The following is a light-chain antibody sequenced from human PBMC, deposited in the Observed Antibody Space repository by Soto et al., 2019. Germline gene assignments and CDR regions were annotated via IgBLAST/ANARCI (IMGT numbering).Light chain of an antibody. V-gene: IGKV2-30*01. J-gene: IGKJ1*01. CDR3: MQGTHWPPT. CDR2: RVS. Sequence: DVVMTQSPLSLPVTLGQPASISCRSSHSLVYSDGTAYLSWLQQRPGQSPRRLICRVSARDSGVPDRFSGSGSDTDFTLKISRVEAEDVGVYYCMQGTHWPPTFGQGTKVEIK. CDR1: HSLVYSDGTAY.